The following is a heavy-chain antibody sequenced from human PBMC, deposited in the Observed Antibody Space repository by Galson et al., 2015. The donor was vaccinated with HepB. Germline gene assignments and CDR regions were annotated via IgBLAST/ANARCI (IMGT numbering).Heavy chain of an antibody. V-gene: IGHV3-73*01. J-gene: IGHJ4*02. CDR3: TRALATMTGFFV. D-gene: IGHD5-24*01. CDR1: GFTFSGSA. CDR2: IRSKANSYAT. Sequence: SLRLSCAASGFTFSGSAMHWVRQASGKGLEWVGRIRSKANSYATAYAASVKGRFTISRDDSKNTAYLQMNSLKTEDTAVYYCTRALATMTGFFVWGQGTLVTVSS.